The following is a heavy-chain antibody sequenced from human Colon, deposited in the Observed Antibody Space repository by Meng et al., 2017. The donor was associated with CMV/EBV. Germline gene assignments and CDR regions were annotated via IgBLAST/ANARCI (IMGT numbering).Heavy chain of an antibody. CDR3: ARGVPVLRFLEWLLHGMDV. V-gene: IGHV4-39*01. Sequence: SETLSLTCTVSGGSISSSSYCWGWIRQPPGKGLEWIGSIYYSGSTYYNPSLKSRVTISVDTSKNQFSLKLSSVTAADTAVYYCARGVPVLRFLEWLLHGMDVWGQGTTVTVSS. CDR1: GGSISSSSYC. CDR2: IYYSGST. D-gene: IGHD3-3*01. J-gene: IGHJ6*02.